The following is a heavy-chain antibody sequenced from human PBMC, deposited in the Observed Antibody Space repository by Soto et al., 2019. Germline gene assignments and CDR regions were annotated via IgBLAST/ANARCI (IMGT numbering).Heavy chain of an antibody. J-gene: IGHJ6*02. CDR2: ISYDGSNK. CDR3: ARELYKDAPKRAYRYYGMDV. D-gene: IGHD2-2*02. Sequence: QVQLVESGGGVVQPGRSLRLSCAASGFTFSSYAMHWVRQAPGKGLEWVATISYDGSNKYYGDSVKGRFTISRDNSKNTLDLQMNSLRVEDTAVYYCARELYKDAPKRAYRYYGMDVWGQGTTVTVSS. CDR1: GFTFSSYA. V-gene: IGHV3-30-3*01.